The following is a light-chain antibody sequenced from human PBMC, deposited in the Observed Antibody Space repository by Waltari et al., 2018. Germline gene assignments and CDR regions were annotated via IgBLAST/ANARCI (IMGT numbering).Light chain of an antibody. CDR2: AAS. J-gene: IGKJ3*01. V-gene: IGKV1-9*01. CDR1: QGIRSY. CDR3: QQLNSYPLFT. Sequence: CRASQGIRSYLAWYQQKPGKAPKLLIYAASTLQSGVPSRFSGSGSGTDFTLTISSLQPEDFATYYCQQLNSYPLFTFGPGTKVDIK.